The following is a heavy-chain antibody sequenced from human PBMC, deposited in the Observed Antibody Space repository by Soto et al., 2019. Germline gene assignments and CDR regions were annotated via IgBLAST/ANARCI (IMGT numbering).Heavy chain of an antibody. CDR3: AKGMYTRSWYSRYYYYGMDV. V-gene: IGHV3-30*18. D-gene: IGHD6-13*01. CDR1: GFTFGSYG. J-gene: IGHJ6*02. Sequence: KVSMSASGFTFGSYGMNWVRQAPGKGLEYVAVISYDGSNKYYADSVKGRFTISRDNSTNTLYLQMNSLRAEETAVYYCAKGMYTRSWYSRYYYYGMDVWGQGTTVTVSS. CDR2: ISYDGSNK.